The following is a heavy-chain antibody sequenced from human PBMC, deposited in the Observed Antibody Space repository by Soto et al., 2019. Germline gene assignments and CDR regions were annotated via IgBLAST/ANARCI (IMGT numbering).Heavy chain of an antibody. D-gene: IGHD2-15*01. CDR3: ARLNGYCIRGSSHGHYAMDV. Sequence: HSESLALSRAVCRGTVSSSEVSGTRQPPGKGLEWVGYIYYGGRSNYNPSLNSRVTISVDTSKNQFSLKMTSVTAADTAVYYCARLNGYCIRGSSHGHYAMDVWGQGTTVTVSS. CDR1: RGTVSSSE. J-gene: IGHJ6*02. V-gene: IGHV4-59*08. CDR2: IYYGGRS.